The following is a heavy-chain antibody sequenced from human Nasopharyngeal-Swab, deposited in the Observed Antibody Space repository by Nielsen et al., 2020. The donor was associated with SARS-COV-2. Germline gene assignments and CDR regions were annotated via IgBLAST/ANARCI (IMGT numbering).Heavy chain of an antibody. D-gene: IGHD4-17*01. V-gene: IGHV3-33*01. Sequence: GGPLRLSCAASGFTFSSYGMHWVRQAPGKGLEWVAAIWYDGSNKYYADPVKGRFTISRDNSRNTLYLQMNSLRAEDTAVYYCARDNLDYGDYNPEDYYYYYGMDVWGQGTTVTVSS. CDR2: IWYDGSNK. J-gene: IGHJ6*02. CDR3: ARDNLDYGDYNPEDYYYYYGMDV. CDR1: GFTFSSYG.